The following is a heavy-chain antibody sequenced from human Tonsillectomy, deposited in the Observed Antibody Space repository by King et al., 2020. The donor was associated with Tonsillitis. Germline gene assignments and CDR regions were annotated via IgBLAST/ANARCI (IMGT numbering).Heavy chain of an antibody. Sequence: VRLQESGGEWVQPGRSLSLSCTTSGFDFGDYAMTWLRQAPGKGLEWVGFIRSRAYSGTASYAASVDGRFSISRDDHLSIVYLHMNDLKSDDAGVYFCTLGPVLNDNADNVDAFDVWGQGTLVTVSS. J-gene: IGHJ3*01. D-gene: IGHD3-22*01. CDR1: GFDFGDYA. V-gene: IGHV3-49*03. CDR3: TLGPVLNDNADNVDAFDV. CDR2: IRSRAYSGTA.